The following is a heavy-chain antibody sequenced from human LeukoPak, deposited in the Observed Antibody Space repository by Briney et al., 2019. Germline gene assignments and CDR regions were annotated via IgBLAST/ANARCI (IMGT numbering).Heavy chain of an antibody. CDR1: GYTFTTYG. V-gene: IGHV1-18*01. D-gene: IGHD6-19*01. CDR3: ARTPGIAVAGGYFDY. CDR2: VSVYNGNT. J-gene: IGHJ4*02. Sequence: ASVKVSCKASGYTFTTYGISWARQAPGQGLEWMGWVSVYNGNTKYAQELQGRVTMTTDTSTSTAYMELRSLRSDDTAVYYCARTPGIAVAGGYFDYWGQGTLVTVSS.